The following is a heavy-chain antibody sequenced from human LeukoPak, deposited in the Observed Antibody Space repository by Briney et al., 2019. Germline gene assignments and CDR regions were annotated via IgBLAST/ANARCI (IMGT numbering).Heavy chain of an antibody. V-gene: IGHV3-30*18. D-gene: IGHD3-10*01. CDR3: AKDLFGYGSGSYYPFYRLQNWFDP. CDR2: ISYDGSNK. J-gene: IGHJ5*02. CDR1: GFTFSSYG. Sequence: QPGGSLRLSCAASGFTFSSYGMHWVRQAPGKGLEWVAVISYDGSNKYYADSVKGRFTISRDNSKNTLYLQMNSLRAEDTAVYYCAKDLFGYGSGSYYPFYRLQNWFDPWGQGTLVTVSS.